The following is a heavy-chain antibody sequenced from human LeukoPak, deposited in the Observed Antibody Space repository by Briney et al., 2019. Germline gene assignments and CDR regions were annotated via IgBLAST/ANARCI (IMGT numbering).Heavy chain of an antibody. Sequence: SETLSLTCTVSGGSISSTGYYWAWIRQPPGKGLEWIGSIYYSGTTYYNPSLKSRVTISVDTSKNQFSLKLSSVTAADTAVYYCARGRLRDFWSGYYTASFDYWGQGTLVTVSS. D-gene: IGHD3-3*01. J-gene: IGHJ4*02. V-gene: IGHV4-39*07. CDR2: IYYSGTT. CDR3: ARGRLRDFWSGYYTASFDY. CDR1: GGSISSTGYY.